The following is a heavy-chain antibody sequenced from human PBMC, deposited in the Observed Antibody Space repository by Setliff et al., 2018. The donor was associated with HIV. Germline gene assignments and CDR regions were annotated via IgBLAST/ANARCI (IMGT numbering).Heavy chain of an antibody. CDR1: GFNVNNKY. Sequence: GSLRLSCAASGFNVNNKYMSWVRQAPGKGLEWVSRINSDGSYTSYADSVKGRFTISRDNSKNTLYLQMNSLRAEDTAVYYCAKDLVTTTGPDYWGQGTLVTVSS. CDR3: AKDLVTTTGPDY. V-gene: IGHV3-66*01. D-gene: IGHD1-1*01. J-gene: IGHJ4*02. CDR2: INSDGSYT.